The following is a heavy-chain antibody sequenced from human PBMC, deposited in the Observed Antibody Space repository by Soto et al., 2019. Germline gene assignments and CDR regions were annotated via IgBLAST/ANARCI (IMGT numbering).Heavy chain of an antibody. CDR2: INHSGST. CDR3: AREDYYCSGSVPHY. J-gene: IGHJ4*02. D-gene: IGHD3-10*01. CDR1: GGSFSGYY. Sequence: QVQLQQWGAGLLKPSETLSLTCAVYGGSFSGYYWSWIRQPPGKGLEWIGEINHSGSTNYNPSLKSRVTLSVDPSKNQFSLKLSPVTAADTAVYYCAREDYYCSGSVPHYWGQGTLVTVSS. V-gene: IGHV4-34*01.